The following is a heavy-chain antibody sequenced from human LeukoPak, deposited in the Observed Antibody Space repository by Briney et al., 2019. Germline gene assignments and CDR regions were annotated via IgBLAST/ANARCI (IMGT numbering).Heavy chain of an antibody. Sequence: PGGSLRLSCAASGFIFGAYQMSWVRQAPGKGLEWVAKINPEGTETYIDSVKGRLTISRDSAKNSLYLQMNSLSFEDTGVYYCARDWGDRVSGGRAIDYWGQGTLVTVSS. CDR1: GFIFGAYQ. D-gene: IGHD3-3*01. CDR2: INPEGTE. J-gene: IGHJ4*02. V-gene: IGHV3-7*01. CDR3: ARDWGDRVSGGRAIDY.